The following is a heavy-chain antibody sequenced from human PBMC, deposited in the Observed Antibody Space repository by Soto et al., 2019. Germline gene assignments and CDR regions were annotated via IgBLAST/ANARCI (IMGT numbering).Heavy chain of an antibody. V-gene: IGHV1-46*01. CDR1: GYTFTSYF. Sequence: ASVKVSCKASGYTFTSYFIHWVRQAPGQGLEWMGIINPSGGRTSYAQKFQGRVTMTRDTSTSTVYMELSSLISEDTAVYYCARGGVGCSGISCLFDFWGQGTLVTVSS. CDR3: ARGGVGCSGISCLFDF. J-gene: IGHJ4*02. D-gene: IGHD2-15*01. CDR2: INPSGGRT.